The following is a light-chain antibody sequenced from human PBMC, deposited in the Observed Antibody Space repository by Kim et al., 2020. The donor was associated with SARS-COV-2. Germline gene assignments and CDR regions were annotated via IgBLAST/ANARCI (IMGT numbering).Light chain of an antibody. CDR1: QGMRNS. CDR2: AAS. Sequence: IQLTQSPSSLSASVGDSVTITCRASQGMRNSLAWYQQKPGKVPKLLIYAASTLQSGVPLRFSGSGSGTDFTLTISSLQPEDFATYFCQQLNSYSLTFGGRAKVDIK. V-gene: IGKV1-9*01. CDR3: QQLNSYSLT. J-gene: IGKJ4*01.